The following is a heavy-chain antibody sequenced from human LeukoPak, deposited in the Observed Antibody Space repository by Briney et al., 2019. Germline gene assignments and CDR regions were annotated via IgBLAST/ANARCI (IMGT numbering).Heavy chain of an antibody. CDR2: ISAYNGYT. J-gene: IGHJ4*02. Sequence: ASVKVSCKASGYTFSRYGINWVRQAPGQGLEWMGWISAYNGYTDFAQKFQGRVTITADKSTSTAYMELSSLRSEDTAVYYCARKAPYGGNTEYYFDYWGQGTLVTVSS. V-gene: IGHV1-18*01. CDR1: GYTFSRYG. D-gene: IGHD4-23*01. CDR3: ARKAPYGGNTEYYFDY.